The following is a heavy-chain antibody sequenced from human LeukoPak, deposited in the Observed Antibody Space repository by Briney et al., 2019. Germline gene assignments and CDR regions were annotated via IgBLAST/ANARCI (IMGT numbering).Heavy chain of an antibody. CDR1: GFIFSSYA. V-gene: IGHV3-23*01. CDR3: AKSSYYDSSGYYREYYFDY. D-gene: IGHD3-22*01. J-gene: IGHJ4*02. Sequence: GGSLRLSCAASGFIFSSYAMSWVRQAPGKRLEWVSSVSGGGGSTYYADSVKGRFTISRDNYKSTLFLQMNSLRAEDTAVYYCAKSSYYDSSGYYREYYFDYWGQGTLVTVSS. CDR2: VSGGGGST.